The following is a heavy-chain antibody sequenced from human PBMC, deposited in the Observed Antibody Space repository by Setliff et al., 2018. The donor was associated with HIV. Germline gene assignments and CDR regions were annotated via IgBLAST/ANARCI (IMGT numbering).Heavy chain of an antibody. D-gene: IGHD5-18*01. CDR2: IYYSGGT. Sequence: SETLSLTCTVSGGFISGSSYYWGWIRQPPGKGLEWIGSIYYSGGTYCNPSLKSRVTISVDTSKNQFSLKLSSVTAADTAVYYCARDQGYSYGFYAFDIWGQGTMVTVSS. J-gene: IGHJ3*02. V-gene: IGHV4-39*07. CDR1: GGFISGSSYY. CDR3: ARDQGYSYGFYAFDI.